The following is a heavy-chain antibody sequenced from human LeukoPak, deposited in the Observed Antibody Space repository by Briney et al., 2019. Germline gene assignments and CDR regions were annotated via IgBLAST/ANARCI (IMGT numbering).Heavy chain of an antibody. J-gene: IGHJ4*02. CDR1: GGSISSGGYY. Sequence: SQTLSLTCTVSGGSISSGGYYWNWTRQHPGKGLEWVGYIYYSGSTYYNPSLKSRVTISVDTSKNQFSLKLSSVTAADTAVYYCARFGGSSGYYSDYWGQGTLVTVSS. V-gene: IGHV4-31*03. D-gene: IGHD3-22*01. CDR2: IYYSGST. CDR3: ARFGGSSGYYSDY.